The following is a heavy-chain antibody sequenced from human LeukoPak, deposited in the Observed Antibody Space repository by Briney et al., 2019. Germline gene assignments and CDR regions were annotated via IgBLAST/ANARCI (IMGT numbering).Heavy chain of an antibody. CDR2: ISSSSSYI. D-gene: IGHD6-19*01. CDR3: ARDSSGTAGTRGGGYYYYYYMDV. J-gene: IGHJ6*03. Sequence: PGGSLRLSCAASGFTFSSYSMNWVRQAPGKGLEWVSSISSSSSYIYYADSVKGRFTISRDNAKNSLYLQMNSLRAEDTAVYYCARDSSGTAGTRGGGYYYYYYMDVWGKGTTVTVSS. V-gene: IGHV3-21*01. CDR1: GFTFSSYS.